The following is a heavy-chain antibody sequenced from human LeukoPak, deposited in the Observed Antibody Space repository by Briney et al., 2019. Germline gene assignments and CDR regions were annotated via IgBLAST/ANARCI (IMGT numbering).Heavy chain of an antibody. Sequence: PSETLSLTCTVSGGSISSYYWSWIRQPPGKGLEWIGYIYYSGSTNYNPSLKSRVTISVDTSKNQFSLKLSSVTAADTAVYYCARAPQYSGVDYWGQGTLVTVSS. J-gene: IGHJ4*02. CDR3: ARAPQYSGVDY. CDR1: GGSISSYY. CDR2: IYYSGST. D-gene: IGHD5-12*01. V-gene: IGHV4-59*12.